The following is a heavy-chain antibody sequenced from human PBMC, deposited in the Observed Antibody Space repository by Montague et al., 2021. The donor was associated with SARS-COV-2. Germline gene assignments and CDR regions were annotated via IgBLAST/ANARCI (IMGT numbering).Heavy chain of an antibody. V-gene: IGHV3-7*01. D-gene: IGHD3-3*01. Sequence: SLRLSCAASGFTFSSYWMSWVRQAPGKGLEWVANIKQDGSERYYVDSVKGRFTISRDNAKNSLYLQMNSLRAEDTAVYYCARDRRFLEWLPTLGCFDPCGQGTLVTVSS. CDR1: GFTFSSYW. J-gene: IGHJ5*02. CDR2: IKQDGSER. CDR3: ARDRRFLEWLPTLGCFDP.